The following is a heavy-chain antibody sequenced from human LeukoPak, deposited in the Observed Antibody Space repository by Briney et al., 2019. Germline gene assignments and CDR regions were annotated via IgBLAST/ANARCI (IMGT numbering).Heavy chain of an antibody. CDR1: GYTFTSYD. V-gene: IGHV1-8*01. J-gene: IGHJ6*02. CDR2: MNPNSGNT. Sequence: ASVKVSCKASGYTFTSYDINWVRQATGQGLEWMGWMNPNSGNTGYAQKFQGRVTMTGNTSISTAYMELSSLRSEDTAVYYCARGRSSSWYGPYYYYGMDVWGQGTTVTVSS. D-gene: IGHD6-13*01. CDR3: ARGRSSSWYGPYYYYGMDV.